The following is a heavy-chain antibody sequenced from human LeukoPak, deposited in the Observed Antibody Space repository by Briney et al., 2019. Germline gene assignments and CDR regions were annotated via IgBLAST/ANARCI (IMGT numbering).Heavy chain of an antibody. Sequence: GGSLRLSCTASGFTVISYPMHWVRQAPGKGLEWMAVISVDTRNTYYADSVRGRFTISRDSSKNTVYLEMKSLRPEDTAVYYCARGKKYQLLPRPPRYNWFDPWGQGTLVTVSS. CDR2: ISVDTRNT. CDR1: GFTVISYP. V-gene: IGHV3-30*04. CDR3: ARGKKYQLLPRPPRYNWFDP. D-gene: IGHD2-2*01. J-gene: IGHJ5*02.